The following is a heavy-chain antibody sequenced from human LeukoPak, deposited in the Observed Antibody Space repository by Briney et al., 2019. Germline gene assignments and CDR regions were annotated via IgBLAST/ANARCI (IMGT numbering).Heavy chain of an antibody. V-gene: IGHV4-39*07. CDR1: GGSISSSSYY. D-gene: IGHD3-3*01. CDR2: IYYSGST. CDR3: ARGGYDFWSGYYPFDY. J-gene: IGHJ4*02. Sequence: SETLSLTRTVSGGSISSSSYYWGWIRQPPGKGLEWIGSIYYSGSTYYNPSLKSRVTISVDTSKNQFSLKLSSVTAADTAVYYCARGGYDFWSGYYPFDYWGQGTLVTVSS.